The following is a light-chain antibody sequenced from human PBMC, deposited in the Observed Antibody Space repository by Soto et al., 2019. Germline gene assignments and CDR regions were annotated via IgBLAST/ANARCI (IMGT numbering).Light chain of an antibody. Sequence: QSALTQPASVSGSPGQSITISCTGSSSDVGAYKYVSWFQQHPGKAPKLIIYEVSNRPSGVSDRFSGSKSGNTASLTISGLQAEDEADYHCSSYTTTTAWVFGGGTKLTGL. CDR2: EVS. V-gene: IGLV2-14*01. J-gene: IGLJ3*02. CDR1: SSDVGAYKY. CDR3: SSYTTTTAWV.